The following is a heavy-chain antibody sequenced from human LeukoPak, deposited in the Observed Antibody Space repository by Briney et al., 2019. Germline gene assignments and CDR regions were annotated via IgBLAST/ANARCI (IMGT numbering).Heavy chain of an antibody. Sequence: PSQTLSLTCTVSGGSIISGSYYWSWIRQPAGKGLEWIGRIYTSGSTNYNPSLKSRVTISVDTSKNQFSLKLSSVTAADTAVYYCARVNYYDSSGYYLDGYYYYYMDVWGKGTTVTVSS. V-gene: IGHV4-61*02. CDR1: GGSIISGSYY. CDR2: IYTSGST. J-gene: IGHJ6*03. CDR3: ARVNYYDSSGYYLDGYYYYYMDV. D-gene: IGHD3-22*01.